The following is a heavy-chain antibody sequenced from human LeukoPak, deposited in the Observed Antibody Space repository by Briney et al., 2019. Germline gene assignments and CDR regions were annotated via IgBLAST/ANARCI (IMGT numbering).Heavy chain of an antibody. CDR1: GLIFSSYG. D-gene: IGHD3-16*01. Sequence: GGSLRLSCAASGLIFSSYGMHWVRQAPGEGLEWVAYIRHDESKTFYADSVKGRFTISRDDSKNTLYLQMHSLRAEDTALYYCAKPVIPSAYQGTYYMDVWGKGTTVTVSS. CDR2: IRHDESKT. CDR3: AKPVIPSAYQGTYYMDV. V-gene: IGHV3-30*02. J-gene: IGHJ6*03.